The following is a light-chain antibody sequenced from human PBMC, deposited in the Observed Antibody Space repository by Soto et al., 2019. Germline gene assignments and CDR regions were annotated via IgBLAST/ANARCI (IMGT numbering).Light chain of an antibody. CDR1: QSVSSN. Sequence: EIVMTQSPATLSVPPGERATLSCRASQSVSSNLAWYQQKPGQAPRLLIYGASTRATGIPARFSGSGSGTEFTLPISSLQSEDFAVYYCQQYNNWPTITFGQGTRLEIK. V-gene: IGKV3-15*01. CDR3: QQYNNWPTIT. CDR2: GAS. J-gene: IGKJ5*01.